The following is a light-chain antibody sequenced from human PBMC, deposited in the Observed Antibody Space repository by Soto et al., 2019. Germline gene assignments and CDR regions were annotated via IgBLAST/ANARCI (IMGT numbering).Light chain of an antibody. CDR2: GAS. CDR1: RNINRK. Sequence: EIVMTKSPATLSVSPGERATLSCRASRNINRKLAWYQQKPGQAPRLLISGASTRATGIPARFSGSGSGTEFTITISSLQSEDFAVYYCQQYYDYPPLIFGGGTKVEIK. CDR3: QQYYDYPPLI. J-gene: IGKJ4*01. V-gene: IGKV3-15*01.